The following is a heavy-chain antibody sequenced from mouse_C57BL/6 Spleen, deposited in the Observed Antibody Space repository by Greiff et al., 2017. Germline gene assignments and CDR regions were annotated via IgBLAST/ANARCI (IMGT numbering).Heavy chain of an antibody. V-gene: IGHV1-64*01. D-gene: IGHD1-1*01. J-gene: IGHJ4*01. CDR3: ARERHYGGYYAMDY. CDR2: IHPNSGST. CDR1: GYTFTSYW. Sequence: VQLQQPGAELVKPGASVKLSCKASGYTFTSYWMHWVKQRPGQGLEWIGMIHPNSGSTNYNEKFKSKATLTVDKSSSTAYMQLSSLTSEDSAVYYCARERHYGGYYAMDYWGQGTSVTVSS.